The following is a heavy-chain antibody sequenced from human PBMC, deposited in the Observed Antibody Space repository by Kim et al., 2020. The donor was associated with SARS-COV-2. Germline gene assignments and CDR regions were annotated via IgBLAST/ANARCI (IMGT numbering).Heavy chain of an antibody. CDR3: AREPGITMIVVVTRNDAFDI. CDR2: INPNSGGP. D-gene: IGHD3-22*01. Sequence: ASVKVSCKASGYTFTGYYMHWVRQAPGQGLEWMGWINPNSGGPNYAQKFQGGVTMTRDTSISTAYMELSRLRSDDTAVYYCAREPGITMIVVVTRNDAFDIWGQGTMVTVSS. CDR1: GYTFTGYY. J-gene: IGHJ3*02. V-gene: IGHV1-2*02.